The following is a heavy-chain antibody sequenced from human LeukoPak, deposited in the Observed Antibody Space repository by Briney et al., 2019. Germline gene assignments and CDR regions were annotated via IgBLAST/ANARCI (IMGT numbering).Heavy chain of an antibody. CDR2: IYTSGST. CDR1: GGSISSYY. CDR3: ARGVDGYCSSTNCFDYYGMDV. J-gene: IGHJ6*02. Sequence: SETLSLTCAVSGGSISSYYWSWIRQPAGKGLEWIGRIYTSGSTNYNPSLKSRVTMSVDTSKNQFSLKLSSVTAADTAVYYCARGVDGYCSSTNCFDYYGMDVWGQGTTVTVSS. V-gene: IGHV4-4*07. D-gene: IGHD2-2*03.